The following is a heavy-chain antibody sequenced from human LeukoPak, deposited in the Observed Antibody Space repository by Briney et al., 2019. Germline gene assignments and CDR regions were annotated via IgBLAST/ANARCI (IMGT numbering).Heavy chain of an antibody. Sequence: ASVKVSCKASGYTFTGYYMHWVRQAPGQGLEWMGWINPNSGGTNCAQKFQGRVTMTRDTSISTAYMELSRLRSDDTAVYYCAREEKVNYYYGMDVWGQGTTVTVSS. J-gene: IGHJ6*02. CDR1: GYTFTGYY. V-gene: IGHV1-2*02. CDR2: INPNSGGT. CDR3: AREEKVNYYYGMDV.